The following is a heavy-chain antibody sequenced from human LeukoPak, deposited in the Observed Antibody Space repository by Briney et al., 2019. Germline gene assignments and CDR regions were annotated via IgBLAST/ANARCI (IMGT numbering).Heavy chain of an antibody. V-gene: IGHV3-21*01. Sequence: PGGSLRLSCAASGFTFSSYSMNWVRQAPGKGLEWVSSISSSSSYIYYADSVKGRFTISRDNAKNSLYLQMNSLRAEDTAVYYCATDNEASYGTFDYWGQGTLVTVSS. J-gene: IGHJ4*02. CDR1: GFTFSSYS. CDR3: ATDNEASYGTFDY. CDR2: ISSSSSYI. D-gene: IGHD4-17*01.